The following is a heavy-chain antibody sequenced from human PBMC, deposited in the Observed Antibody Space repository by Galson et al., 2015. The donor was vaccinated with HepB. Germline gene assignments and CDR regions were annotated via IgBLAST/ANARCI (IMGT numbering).Heavy chain of an antibody. V-gene: IGHV4-34*03. CDR1: GGSFSGYY. CDR3: FLGSRLSHDY. J-gene: IGHJ4*02. CDR2: IYYSGST. D-gene: IGHD2-15*01. Sequence: SETLSLTCAVYGGSFSGYYWSWIRQPPGKGLEWIGSIYYSGSTYYNPSLKSRVTISVDTSKNQFSLKLSSVTAADTAVYYCFLGSRLSHDYWGQGTLVTVSS.